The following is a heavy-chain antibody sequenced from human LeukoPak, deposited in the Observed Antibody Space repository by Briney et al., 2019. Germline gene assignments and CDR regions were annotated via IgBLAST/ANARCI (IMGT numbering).Heavy chain of an antibody. CDR2: INPNSGGT. D-gene: IGHD6-6*01. CDR3: AREHSSSSGKVFDY. Sequence: ASVKVSCKASGYSFPGCYMHWVRQAPGQGLEWMGWINPNSGGTNYAQKFQGRVTMTRDTSISTAYMELSRLRSDDTAVYYCAREHSSSSGKVFDYWGQGTLVTVSS. CDR1: GYSFPGCY. J-gene: IGHJ4*02. V-gene: IGHV1-2*02.